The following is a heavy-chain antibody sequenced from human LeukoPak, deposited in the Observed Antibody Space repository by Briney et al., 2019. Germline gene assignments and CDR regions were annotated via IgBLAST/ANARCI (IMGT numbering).Heavy chain of an antibody. Sequence: GGSLRLSCEASGFTFSSHSMIWVRQAPGKRLEWVSYIGSGGSPTHYAASVKGRFTISRDNVKNSLYLQMHSLTVEDSAVYYCAKDRRPYCTDACYCAIDAWGRGTLVTVSS. J-gene: IGHJ3*01. CDR1: GFTFSSHS. CDR3: AKDRRPYCTDACYCAIDA. D-gene: IGHD2-8*01. V-gene: IGHV3-48*01. CDR2: IGSGGSPT.